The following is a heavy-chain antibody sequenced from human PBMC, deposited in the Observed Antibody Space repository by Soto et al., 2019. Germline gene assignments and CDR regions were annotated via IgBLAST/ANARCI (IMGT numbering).Heavy chain of an antibody. CDR1: GFTFRSYW. D-gene: IGHD5-12*01. J-gene: IGHJ3*02. CDR3: ARRGSAYVDDALNI. Sequence: EVQVVESGGGLVQPGGSLRLSCAASGFTFRSYWMTWVRQAPGKGLEWVANIREDGSEKYYLDSVKGRFTISRDNAKNSLYLQMNSLRVEDTAVYFCARRGSAYVDDALNIWGQGTKVTVSS. V-gene: IGHV3-7*01. CDR2: IREDGSEK.